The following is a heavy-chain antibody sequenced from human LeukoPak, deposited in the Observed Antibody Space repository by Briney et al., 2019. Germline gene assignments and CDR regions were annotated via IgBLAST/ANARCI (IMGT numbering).Heavy chain of an antibody. J-gene: IGHJ3*02. CDR1: GYTFTRYA. CDR3: ARVLEPYGDLDAFDI. D-gene: IGHD4-17*01. V-gene: IGHV1-3*01. Sequence: ASVKVSCKASGYTFTRYAMHWVRQAPGQRLEWMGWINAGNGNTKYSQKFQGRVTITRDTSASTAYMELSSLRSEDTAVYYCARVLEPYGDLDAFDIWGQGTMVTVSS. CDR2: INAGNGNT.